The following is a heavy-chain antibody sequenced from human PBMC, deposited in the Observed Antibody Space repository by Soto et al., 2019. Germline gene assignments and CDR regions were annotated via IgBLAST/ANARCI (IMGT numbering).Heavy chain of an antibody. D-gene: IGHD6-13*01. CDR3: TRAVASAGSY. Sequence: SETLSLTCTVSGDFITNSLYYWVWIRQPPGKGLEWIGSFYYSGSTHYNPSLKSRVTMSVDTSKNQLSLMLNSVTAEDTAVYYCTRAVASAGSYWGQGTQVTVSS. V-gene: IGHV4-39*01. J-gene: IGHJ4*02. CDR2: FYYSGST. CDR1: GDFITNSLYY.